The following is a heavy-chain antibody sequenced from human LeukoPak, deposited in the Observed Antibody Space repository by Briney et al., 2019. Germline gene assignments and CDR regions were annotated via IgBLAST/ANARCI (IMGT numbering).Heavy chain of an antibody. CDR1: GGTFSSYA. CDR3: ARDLGTNYYDSSGYTY. CDR2: IIPIFGTA. Sequence: ASVKVSCKASGGTFSSYAISWVRQAPGQGLEWVGGIIPIFGTANYAQKFQGRVTITADESTSTAYMELSSLRSEDTAVYYCARDLGTNYYDSSGYTYWGQGTLVTVSS. V-gene: IGHV1-69*13. J-gene: IGHJ4*02. D-gene: IGHD3-22*01.